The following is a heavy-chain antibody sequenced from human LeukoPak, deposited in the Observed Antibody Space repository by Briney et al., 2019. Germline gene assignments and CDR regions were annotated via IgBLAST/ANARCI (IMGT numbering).Heavy chain of an antibody. J-gene: IGHJ4*02. CDR1: GGTFSSYA. CDR3: ARDRLWYSYGYFDY. V-gene: IGHV1-69*04. CDR2: IIPILGIA. Sequence: GASVKVPCKASGGTFSSYAISWVRQAPGQGLKWMGRIIPILGIANYAQKFQGRVTITADKSTSTAYMELSSLRSEDTAVYYCARDRLWYSYGYFDYWGQGTLVTVSS. D-gene: IGHD5-18*01.